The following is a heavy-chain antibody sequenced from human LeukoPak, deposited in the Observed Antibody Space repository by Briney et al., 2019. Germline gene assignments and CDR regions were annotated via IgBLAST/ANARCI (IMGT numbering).Heavy chain of an antibody. CDR1: GYTFTGYY. V-gene: IGHV1-2*02. CDR3: ARKSTVDTAMVDY. CDR2: INPNSGGT. D-gene: IGHD5-18*01. J-gene: IGHJ4*02. Sequence: GASVKVSCKASGYTFTGYYMHWVRQAPGQGLEWMGWINPNSGGTNYAQKFQGRVTMTRDTSISTAYMELSRLRSDDTAVYYCARKSTVDTAMVDYWGQGTLVTVST.